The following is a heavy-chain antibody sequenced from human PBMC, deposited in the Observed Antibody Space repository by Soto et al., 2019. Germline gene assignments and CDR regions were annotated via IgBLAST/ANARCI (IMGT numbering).Heavy chain of an antibody. Sequence: QVQLQESGPGLVKPSQTLSLTCTVSGGSVSSGAYYCSWIRQPPGKGLEWIGYIYYSGSTYYNPSLKSRVTISVDTSNSQFSLKLSSVTAADTAVYYCARDSGYGGMDVWGQGTTVTVSS. V-gene: IGHV4-30-4*01. J-gene: IGHJ6*02. CDR3: ARDSGYGGMDV. CDR1: GGSVSSGAYY. CDR2: IYYSGST. D-gene: IGHD3-22*01.